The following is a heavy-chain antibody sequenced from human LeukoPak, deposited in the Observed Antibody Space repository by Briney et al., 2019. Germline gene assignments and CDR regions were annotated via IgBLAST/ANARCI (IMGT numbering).Heavy chain of an antibody. D-gene: IGHD2-8*02. Sequence: GGSLRLSCAASGFTLSSYEMNWVRQAPGKGLEWVSYISSSGRTIYYADSVKGRFTISRDNAKNSLYLQMNSLRAEDTALYYCAREGTVGYYFDNWGQGTLVTVSS. V-gene: IGHV3-48*03. CDR2: ISSSGRTI. CDR3: AREGTVGYYFDN. J-gene: IGHJ4*02. CDR1: GFTLSSYE.